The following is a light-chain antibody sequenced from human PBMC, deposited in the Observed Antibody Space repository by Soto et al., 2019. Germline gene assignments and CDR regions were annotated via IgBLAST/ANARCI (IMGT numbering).Light chain of an antibody. Sequence: DIQMSQAPSSLSASVRYRVTITCRARQDVRANLAWYQQKPGKVPEILIYAAYTLQSGVPPRFSGSGSGTDFTLTISSLLPEDVATFYCQKYDNAPLTCGGGTKVEMK. CDR3: QKYDNAPLT. J-gene: IGKJ4*01. CDR2: AAY. V-gene: IGKV1-27*01. CDR1: QDVRAN.